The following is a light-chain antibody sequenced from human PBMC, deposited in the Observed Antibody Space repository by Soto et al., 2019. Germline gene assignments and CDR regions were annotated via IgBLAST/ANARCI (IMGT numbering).Light chain of an antibody. Sequence: EVVLTQSPVTLSLSPGERATLSCRASQSFRGLLAWYQQKPGQAPRLLIYDDYNRATGIPPRFSGSGSGTDFTLTISSLEPEDSAVYYCQQRHMWPITFGQGTRLEIK. J-gene: IGKJ5*01. V-gene: IGKV3-11*01. CDR1: QSFRGL. CDR3: QQRHMWPIT. CDR2: DDY.